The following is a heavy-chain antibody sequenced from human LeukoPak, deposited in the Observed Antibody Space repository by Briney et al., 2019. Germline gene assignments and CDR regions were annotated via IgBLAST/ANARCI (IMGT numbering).Heavy chain of an antibody. J-gene: IGHJ3*02. CDR2: IYPGDSDT. Sequence: GESLKISCKASVFSFTNYWIAWVRQKPGEGLEWMGNIYPGDSDTRYNPSFQGQVTISADTSISTDYLQWSSLKASDTAMYYCARLGQRFLEWFDAFDIWGQGTLVTVSS. CDR3: ARLGQRFLEWFDAFDI. CDR1: VFSFTNYW. D-gene: IGHD3-3*01. V-gene: IGHV5-51*01.